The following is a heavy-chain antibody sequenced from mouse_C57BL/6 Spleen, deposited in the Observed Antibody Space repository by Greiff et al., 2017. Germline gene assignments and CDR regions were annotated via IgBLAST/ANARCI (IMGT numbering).Heavy chain of an antibody. V-gene: IGHV1-59*01. CDR2: IDPSDSYT. CDR3: ARGKLRDYFDY. J-gene: IGHJ2*01. Sequence: QVQLQQPGAGLVRPGTSVKLSCKASGYTFPSYWMHWVKQRPGQGLEWIGVIDPSDSYTNYNQKFKGKATLTVDTSSSTAYMQLSSLTSEDSAVYYCARGKLRDYFDYWGQGTTRTVSS. D-gene: IGHD1-1*01. CDR1: GYTFPSYW.